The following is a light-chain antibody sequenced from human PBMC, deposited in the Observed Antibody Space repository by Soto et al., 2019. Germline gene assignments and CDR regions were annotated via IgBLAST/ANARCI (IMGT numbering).Light chain of an antibody. CDR2: EDT. CDR3: CSYADSNFYV. V-gene: IGLV2-23*01. CDR1: SSDVGSYNL. J-gene: IGLJ1*01. Sequence: QSALTQPASVSGSPGQSVTISCTGTSSDVGSYNLVSWYQQHPGKAPKLMIYEDTKRPSGVSNRFSGSKSGNTASLTVSGLQAEDEADYYCCSYADSNFYVFGTGTKVTVL.